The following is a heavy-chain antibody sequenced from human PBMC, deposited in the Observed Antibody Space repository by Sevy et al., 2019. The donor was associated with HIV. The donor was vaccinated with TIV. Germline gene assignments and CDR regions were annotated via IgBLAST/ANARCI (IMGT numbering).Heavy chain of an antibody. D-gene: IGHD1-26*01. V-gene: IGHV1-24*01. CDR3: ATGREYFEGNSGYFDY. CDR2: FDPEDGER. Sequence: ASVKVSCKLSGYTLTQLSMHWVRQAPGKGLEWLGSFDPEDGERIYAQKFQGRFTMTEETSTDTAYMELSSLRSEDTAIYYCATGREYFEGNSGYFDYWGQRTLVTVSS. CDR1: GYTLTQLS. J-gene: IGHJ4*02.